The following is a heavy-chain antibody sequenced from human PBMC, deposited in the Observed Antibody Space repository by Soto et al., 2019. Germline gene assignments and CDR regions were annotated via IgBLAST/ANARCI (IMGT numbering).Heavy chain of an antibody. V-gene: IGHV4-31*03. Sequence: SETLSLTCTVSGGSISSGGYYWGWIRQHPGKGLEWIGYIYYSGSTYYNPSLKSRVTISVDTSKNQFSLKLSSVTAADTAVYYCARGALVAVAGSSPFDPWGQGTLVTVSS. CDR2: IYYSGST. CDR3: ARGALVAVAGSSPFDP. CDR1: GGSISSGGYY. J-gene: IGHJ5*02. D-gene: IGHD6-19*01.